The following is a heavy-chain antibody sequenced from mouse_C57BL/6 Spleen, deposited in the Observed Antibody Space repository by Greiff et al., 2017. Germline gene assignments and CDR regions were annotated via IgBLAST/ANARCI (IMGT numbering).Heavy chain of an antibody. V-gene: IGHV1-69*01. CDR1: GYTFTSYW. J-gene: IGHJ2*01. CDR3: ARSGAY. CDR2: IYPSDSYT. D-gene: IGHD3-2*02. Sequence: QVQLKQPGAELVMPGASVKLSCQASGYTFTSYWMHWVKQRPGQGLEWIGEIYPSDSYTNYNQKFKGKSTLTVDKSSSTAYMQRSSLTSEDSAVYDCARSGAYWGQGTTLTVSS.